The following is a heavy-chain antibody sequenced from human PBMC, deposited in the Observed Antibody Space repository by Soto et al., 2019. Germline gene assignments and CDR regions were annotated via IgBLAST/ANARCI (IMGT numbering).Heavy chain of an antibody. J-gene: IGHJ3*02. D-gene: IGHD3-10*01. CDR2: ISAYNGNT. Sequence: ASVKVSCKASGYTFTSYGISWVRQAPGQGLEWMGWISAYNGNTNYAQKLQGRVTMTTDTSTSTAYMELRSLRSDDTAVYYCARGNSYYYGSGSHDAFDIWGQGTMVTVSS. CDR1: GYTFTSYG. CDR3: ARGNSYYYGSGSHDAFDI. V-gene: IGHV1-18*01.